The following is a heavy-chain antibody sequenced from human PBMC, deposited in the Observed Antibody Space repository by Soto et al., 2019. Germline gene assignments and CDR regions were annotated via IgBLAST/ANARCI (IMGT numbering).Heavy chain of an antibody. V-gene: IGHV1-18*01. CDR1: GYTFTSYG. CDR3: APDLRHRSSEWVYKNLDNWFDP. Sequence: GASVKVSCKASGYTFTSYGISWVRQAPGQGLEWMGWISAYNGNTNYAQKLQGRVTMTTDTSTSTAYMELRSLRSDDTAVYYCAPDLRHRSSEWVYKNLDNWFDPWGQRTLVPVSS. D-gene: IGHD6-6*01. J-gene: IGHJ5*02. CDR2: ISAYNGNT.